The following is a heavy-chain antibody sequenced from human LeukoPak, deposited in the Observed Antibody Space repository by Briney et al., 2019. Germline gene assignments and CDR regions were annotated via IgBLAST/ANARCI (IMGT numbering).Heavy chain of an antibody. Sequence: ETGGSLRLSCAASGFTFSSYCMHWVRQAPGKGLMWVLRINSDGSSIIYADSVKGRFTISRDNAKNTLYLQMNSLRAEDTAVYYCAREDIVEVPAIPFDYWGQGTLVTVSS. CDR1: GFTFSSYC. D-gene: IGHD2-2*01. V-gene: IGHV3-74*01. CDR3: AREDIVEVPAIPFDY. CDR2: INSDGSSI. J-gene: IGHJ4*02.